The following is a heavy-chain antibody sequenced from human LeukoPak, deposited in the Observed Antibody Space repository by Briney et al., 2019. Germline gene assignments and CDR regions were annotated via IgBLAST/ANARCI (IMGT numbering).Heavy chain of an antibody. J-gene: IGHJ6*03. Sequence: GGSLRLSCAASGFTFSNFIMNWVRQAPGKGLEWVSSISSSSSYIYYADSVKGRFTISRDNAKNSLYLQMNSLRAEHTAVYYCARAGDFSYYDFWSGAGGDYYYYMDVWGQGTLVTVSS. CDR2: ISSSSSYI. CDR3: ARAGDFSYYDFWSGAGGDYYYYMDV. CDR1: GFTFSNFI. D-gene: IGHD3-3*01. V-gene: IGHV3-21*01.